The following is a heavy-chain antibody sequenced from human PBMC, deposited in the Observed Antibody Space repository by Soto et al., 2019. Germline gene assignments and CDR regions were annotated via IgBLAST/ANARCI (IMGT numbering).Heavy chain of an antibody. Sequence: RGSLRLSCAASGFTFSTYAMTWVRQAPGKGLEWVSTISDSGGSTYYADSVKGRFTISRDNSKNTLYLQMNSLRAEDTAVYYCAQDRPRDLLEAAQQGDRYDPCVQGPLVNGS. D-gene: IGHD6-13*01. CDR3: AQDRPRDLLEAAQQGDRYDP. CDR2: ISDSGGST. CDR1: GFTFSTYA. V-gene: IGHV3-23*01. J-gene: IGHJ5*02.